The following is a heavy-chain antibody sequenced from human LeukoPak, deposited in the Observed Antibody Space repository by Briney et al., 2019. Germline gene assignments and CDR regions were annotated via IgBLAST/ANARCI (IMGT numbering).Heavy chain of an antibody. D-gene: IGHD1-26*01. Sequence: GGSLRLSCAASGFTVSSNYMSWVRLAPGKGLEWVSSISGTGDYTYYADSVKGRFTISRDNSKNTLYLQMNSLRVEDAAVHYCAKDLALYTGPYSGSFYSPIDYWGQGTVVSVSS. V-gene: IGHV3-23*01. CDR2: ISGTGDYT. CDR1: GFTVSSNY. CDR3: AKDLALYTGPYSGSFYSPIDY. J-gene: IGHJ4*02.